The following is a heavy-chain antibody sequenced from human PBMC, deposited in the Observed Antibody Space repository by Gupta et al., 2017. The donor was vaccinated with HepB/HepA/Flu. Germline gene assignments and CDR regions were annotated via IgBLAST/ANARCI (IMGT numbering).Heavy chain of an antibody. CDR1: GFAFSDSA. CDR2: IRGDGVDI. Sequence: EEHLLESGGGVVQPGGSLRLACAASGFAFSDSAMRWVRQTPGKGLEWLSEIRGDGVDINYADSVRGRITISRDNSINTLYLQMHSLRAEDTAVYYCVKDHYTRARDIYIHVDVWGKGTTVTVSS. CDR3: VKDHYTRARDIYIHVDV. V-gene: IGHV3-23*01. D-gene: IGHD2-2*02. J-gene: IGHJ6*04.